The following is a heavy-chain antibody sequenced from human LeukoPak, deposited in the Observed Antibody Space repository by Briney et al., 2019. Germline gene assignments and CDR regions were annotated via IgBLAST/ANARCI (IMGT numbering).Heavy chain of an antibody. CDR1: GFTFSNYN. D-gene: IGHD3-10*01. J-gene: IGHJ4*02. CDR3: ARDCCGEWYYFDY. CDR2: ISYDGSNK. Sequence: GGSLRLSCAASGFTFSNYNMNWVRQAPGKGLEWVAVISYDGSNKYYADSVKGRFTISRDNSKNTLYLQMNSLRAEDTAVYYCARDCCGEWYYFDYWGQGTLVTVSS. V-gene: IGHV3-30-3*01.